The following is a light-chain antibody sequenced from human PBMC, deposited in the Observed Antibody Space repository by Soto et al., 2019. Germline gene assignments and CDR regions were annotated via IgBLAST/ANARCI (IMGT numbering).Light chain of an antibody. CDR3: QQYFNWPPLT. J-gene: IGKJ4*01. CDR2: GAS. CDR1: QSVSSN. Sequence: EIVLTQSPATLSVSPGERANLSCRASQSVSSNLAWYQQKPGQAPRLLMFGASTRATNIPARFSGSGSGTEFTLTISSLQSEDFAVYYCQQYFNWPPLTFGGGTKVEIK. V-gene: IGKV3-15*01.